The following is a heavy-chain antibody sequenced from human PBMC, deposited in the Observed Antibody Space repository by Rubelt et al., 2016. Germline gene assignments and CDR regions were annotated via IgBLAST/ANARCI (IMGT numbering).Heavy chain of an antibody. CDR1: GFTFSDYW. CDR3: ARHTYYAFPI. CDR2: IKNDGSEK. Sequence: HLVQSGGGLVQPGGSLRLSCAASGFTFSDYWMTWVRQAPGKGLEWVANIKNDGSEKSYVDSVKGRFTISRDNAKNSVFLKMDSLRAEDTAMYYCARHTYYAFPIWGQGSMVTVSS. D-gene: IGHD1-26*01. J-gene: IGHJ3*02. V-gene: IGHV3-7*05.